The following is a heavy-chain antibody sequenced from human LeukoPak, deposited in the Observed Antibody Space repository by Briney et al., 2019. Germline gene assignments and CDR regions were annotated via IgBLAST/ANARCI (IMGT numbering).Heavy chain of an antibody. CDR2: INHSGST. V-gene: IGHV4-34*01. CDR3: ARDLGYYDGSGSLDY. CDR1: GGSFSGYY. D-gene: IGHD3-22*01. Sequence: SETLSLTCAVYGGSFSGYYWSWIRQPPGKGLEWIGEINHSGSTNYNPSLKSRVTISVDTSKNQFSLKLSSVTAADTAVYYCARDLGYYDGSGSLDYWGQGTLVTVSS. J-gene: IGHJ4*02.